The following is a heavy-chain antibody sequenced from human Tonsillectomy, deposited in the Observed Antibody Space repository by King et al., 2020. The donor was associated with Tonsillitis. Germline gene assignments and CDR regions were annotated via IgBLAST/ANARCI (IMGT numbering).Heavy chain of an antibody. D-gene: IGHD3-22*01. J-gene: IGHJ4*02. CDR3: ARMNFDSSGHYRYFDY. Sequence: EVKLVQSGGGLVQPGGSLRLSCAASGFTFSDYSITWVRQAPDKGLEWVSYISSSSSAIYHADSVKGRFTISRDNARNSLHLQKNSLIAEDTALYYCARMNFDSSGHYRYFDYWGQGTPVTVSS. V-gene: IGHV3-48*01. CDR2: ISSSSSAI. CDR1: GFTFSDYS.